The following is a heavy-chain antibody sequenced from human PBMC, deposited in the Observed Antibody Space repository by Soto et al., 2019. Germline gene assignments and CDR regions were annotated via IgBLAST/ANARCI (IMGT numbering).Heavy chain of an antibody. V-gene: IGHV3-21*01. J-gene: IGHJ6*02. CDR2: ISTTGNYI. Sequence: GGSLRLSCAASGFTFRSYSMNWVRQAPGKGLEWVSSISTTGNYIYYPDSVKGRFTISRDNAKNSLYLEMNSLRADDTAVYYCARHAVMGGRDYYYGMDVWGQGTTVTVSS. CDR3: ARHAVMGGRDYYYGMDV. CDR1: GFTFRSYS. D-gene: IGHD1-26*01.